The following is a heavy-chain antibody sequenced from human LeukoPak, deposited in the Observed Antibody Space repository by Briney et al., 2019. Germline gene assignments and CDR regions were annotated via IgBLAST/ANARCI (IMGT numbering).Heavy chain of an antibody. V-gene: IGHV1-46*01. CDR3: ARDAWGWDNSDYYHPVNYFDY. Sequence: ASVKVSCKASGYTFTSYYMHWVRQAPGQGPEWMGIINPSGGSTSYAQKFQGRVTMTRDTSTSTVYMELSSLRSEDTAVYYCARDAWGWDNSDYYHPVNYFDYWGQGTLVTVSS. J-gene: IGHJ4*02. CDR1: GYTFTSYY. D-gene: IGHD3-22*01. CDR2: INPSGGST.